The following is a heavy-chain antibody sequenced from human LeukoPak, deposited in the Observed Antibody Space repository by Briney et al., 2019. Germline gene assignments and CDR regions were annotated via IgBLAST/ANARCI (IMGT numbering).Heavy chain of an antibody. CDR1: GGSISSYY. Sequence: SETLSLTCTVSGGSISSYYWSWIRQPPGKGLEWIGYIYYRGSTNYNPSLKSRVTISVDTSKNQFSLKLSSVTAADTAVYYCARELRIGYFDYWGQGTLVTVSS. V-gene: IGHV4-59*01. J-gene: IGHJ4*02. D-gene: IGHD2-15*01. CDR3: ARELRIGYFDY. CDR2: IYYRGST.